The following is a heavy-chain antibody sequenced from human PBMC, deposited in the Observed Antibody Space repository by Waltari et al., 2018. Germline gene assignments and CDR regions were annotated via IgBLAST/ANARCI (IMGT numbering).Heavy chain of an antibody. CDR1: GYSISSGYY. CDR2: IYQSGST. CDR3: ARVILDFWSGYPRGAFDI. V-gene: IGHV4-38-2*01. Sequence: QVQLQESGPGLVKPSETLSLTCAVSGYSISSGYYWGWIRQPPGKGLEWIGSIYQSGSTYYNPSLKSRVTISVDTSKNQFSLKLSSVTAADTAVYYCARVILDFWSGYPRGAFDIWGQGTMVTVSS. D-gene: IGHD3-3*01. J-gene: IGHJ3*02.